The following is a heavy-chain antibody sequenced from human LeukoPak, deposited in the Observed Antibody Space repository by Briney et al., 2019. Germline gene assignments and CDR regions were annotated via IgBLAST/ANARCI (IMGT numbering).Heavy chain of an antibody. CDR1: GYSISSCNY. V-gene: IGHV4-38-2*02. CDR3: ARFSWYHDNDY. Sequence: PSETLSLTCTVSGYSISSCNYRGWPRQPPGKGLEWIGSIYHSGSTYYNPSLKSRVTISVDTSKNQFSLKLSSVTAADTAVYYCARFSWYHDNDYWGQGTLVTVSS. CDR2: IYHSGST. D-gene: IGHD6-13*01. J-gene: IGHJ4*02.